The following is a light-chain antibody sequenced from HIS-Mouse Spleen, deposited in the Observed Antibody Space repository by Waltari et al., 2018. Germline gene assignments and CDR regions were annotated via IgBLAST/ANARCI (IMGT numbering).Light chain of an antibody. CDR3: SSYTSSSTF. CDR1: SSDVGGYNY. J-gene: IGLJ1*01. V-gene: IGLV2-14*01. CDR2: EVS. Sequence: QSALTQPASVSGSPGQSITISCTGTSSDVGGYNYVSWYQQHPAKAPKLMIYEVSTRPSGVSNRFSGSKSGNTASLTISGLQAEDEADYYCSSYTSSSTFFGTGTKVTVL.